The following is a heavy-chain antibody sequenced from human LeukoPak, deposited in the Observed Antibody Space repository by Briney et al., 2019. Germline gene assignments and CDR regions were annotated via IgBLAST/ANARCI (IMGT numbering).Heavy chain of an antibody. D-gene: IGHD2-21*02. CDR3: ARQKLGGVTAFDY. J-gene: IGHJ4*02. Sequence: PSQTLSLTCIVSGGXISSGGYYWSWIRQHPGKGLVWIGYIYYSGSTYCNPSLKSRLIISVDTSKNQFSLKLSSVTAADTAVYYCARQKLGGVTAFDYWGQGTLVTVSS. CDR1: GGXISSGGYY. V-gene: IGHV4-31*03. CDR2: IYYSGST.